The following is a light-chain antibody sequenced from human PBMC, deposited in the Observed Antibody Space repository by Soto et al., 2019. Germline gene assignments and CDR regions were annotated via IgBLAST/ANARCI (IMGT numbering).Light chain of an antibody. J-gene: IGKJ1*01. V-gene: IGKV1-6*01. CDR2: AAS. Sequence: AIQMTQSPSSLSASVGDRVTITCRASQGIRNDLGWYQQKPGQAPKLLIYAASSLQSGVPSRFSGSGSGTDFTLTISSLQAEDFATYYCLQDYNYPRTFGQGTKVEIK. CDR3: LQDYNYPRT. CDR1: QGIRND.